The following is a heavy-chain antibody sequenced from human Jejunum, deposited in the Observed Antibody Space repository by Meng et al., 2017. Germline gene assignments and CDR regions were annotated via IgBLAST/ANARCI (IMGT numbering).Heavy chain of an antibody. D-gene: IGHD2-21*01. CDR2: VFHSGTP. Sequence: VRLQASGPGLGNASGTLSRTCAVSGGSITSTKWWSWVRQTPGKGLEWIGEVFHSGTPNYNPSLMSRLTMSVDKSKNQFSLNLTSVTAADTAVYYCASRPVGIRTYYFDCWGQGTLVTVSS. CDR3: ASRPVGIRTYYFDC. CDR1: GGSITSTKW. J-gene: IGHJ4*02. V-gene: IGHV4-4*02.